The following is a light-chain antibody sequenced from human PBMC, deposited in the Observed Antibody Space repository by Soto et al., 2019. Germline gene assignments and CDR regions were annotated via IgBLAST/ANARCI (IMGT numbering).Light chain of an antibody. V-gene: IGLV2-14*01. CDR1: SSDVGGYNY. CDR2: EVS. J-gene: IGLJ1*01. CDR3: SSYTSSSTYV. Sequence: QSALTQPASVSGSPGQSITISCTGTSSDVGGYNYVSWYQQHPGKAPKLMIYEVSSRPSGVSYRFSASKSGNTASLTISGLQAEDEADYYCSSYTSSSTYVFGTGTKVTVL.